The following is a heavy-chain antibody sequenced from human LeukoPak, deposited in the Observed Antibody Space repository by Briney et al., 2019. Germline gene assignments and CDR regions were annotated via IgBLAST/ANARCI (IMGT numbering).Heavy chain of an antibody. CDR1: GFTFSSYA. Sequence: GGSLRLSCAASGFTFSSYAMSWVRQAPGKWLEWVSAIIGSGGSTYYADSVKGRFTISRDNSKNTLYLQMNTLRAEDTAVYYSAKDQVYLEYDFWSAYYLGWFDHWGQGTLVTASS. CDR2: IIGSGGST. CDR3: AKDQVYLEYDFWSAYYLGWFDH. V-gene: IGHV3-23*01. D-gene: IGHD3-3*01. J-gene: IGHJ5*02.